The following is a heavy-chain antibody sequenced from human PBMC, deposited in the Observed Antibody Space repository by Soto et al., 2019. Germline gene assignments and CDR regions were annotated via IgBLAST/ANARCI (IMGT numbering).Heavy chain of an antibody. J-gene: IGHJ4*02. CDR3: ARDDDNDANALDY. CDR1: GFTFSKYG. Sequence: GGSLRLSCAASGFTFSKYGMHWVRQAPGKGLEWVALIWNDGIRKVYVDPVKGRFTISRDNSKNTPDLQMNNLRDEDTAVYYCARDDDNDANALDYWGPGTLVTVSS. V-gene: IGHV3-33*01. CDR2: IWNDGIRK.